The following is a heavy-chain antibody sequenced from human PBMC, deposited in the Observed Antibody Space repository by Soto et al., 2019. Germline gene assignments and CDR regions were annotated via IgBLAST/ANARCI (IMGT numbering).Heavy chain of an antibody. J-gene: IGHJ6*02. Sequence: PSETLSLTCTVSGGSVSSGSYYWSWIRQPPGKGLEWIGYIYYSGSTNYNPSLKSRVTISVDTSKNQFSLKLSSVTAADTAVYYCARGYIRYSYYGMDVWGQGTTVTVS. V-gene: IGHV4-61*01. CDR1: GGSVSSGSYY. CDR2: IYYSGST. CDR3: ARGYIRYSYYGMDV. D-gene: IGHD1-26*01.